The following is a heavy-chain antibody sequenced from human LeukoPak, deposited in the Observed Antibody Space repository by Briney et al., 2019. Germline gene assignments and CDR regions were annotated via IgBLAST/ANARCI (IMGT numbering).Heavy chain of an antibody. CDR1: GFTFSSYA. Sequence: GGSLRLSCAASGFTFSSYAMSWVRQPPGKGLEWVSVISGSGGATHYADSVKGRFTISRDNSKNTLYLQMNSLRAEDTAVYYCARYYSGSYDYWGQGTLVTVSS. CDR2: ISGSGGAT. D-gene: IGHD1-26*01. J-gene: IGHJ4*02. CDR3: ARYYSGSYDY. V-gene: IGHV3-23*01.